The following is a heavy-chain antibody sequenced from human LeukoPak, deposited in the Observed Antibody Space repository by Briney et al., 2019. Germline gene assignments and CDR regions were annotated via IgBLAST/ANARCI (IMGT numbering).Heavy chain of an antibody. CDR1: GFTFITYA. Sequence: GGSLRLSCAPSGFTFITYAMNWVRQAPGKGLEWVSVITGSGGSTYYADSVKGRFTISRDNSKNTVYLQMNSLRAEDTAVYYCVKVGLVGATNSDEPAYFDYWGQGALVTVSS. CDR2: ITGSGGST. J-gene: IGHJ4*02. CDR3: VKVGLVGATNSDEPAYFDY. V-gene: IGHV3-23*01. D-gene: IGHD1-26*01.